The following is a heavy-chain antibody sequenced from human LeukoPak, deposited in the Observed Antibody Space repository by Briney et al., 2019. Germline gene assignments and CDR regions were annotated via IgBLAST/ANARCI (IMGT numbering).Heavy chain of an antibody. CDR2: ISHDGSNK. V-gene: IGHV3-30*03. Sequence: GGSLRLSCAASGFTFSSYGMHWVRQAPGKGLEWVAVISHDGSNKYYADSVKGRFTISRDNSKNTLHLQMNSLRAEDTAVYYCARGDNSAFDIWGQGTMVTVSS. D-gene: IGHD3-22*01. CDR1: GFTFSSYG. CDR3: ARGDNSAFDI. J-gene: IGHJ3*02.